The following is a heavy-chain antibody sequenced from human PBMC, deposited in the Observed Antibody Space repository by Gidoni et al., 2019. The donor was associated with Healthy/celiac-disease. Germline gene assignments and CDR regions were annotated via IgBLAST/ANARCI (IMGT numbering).Heavy chain of an antibody. V-gene: IGHV3-21*01. CDR3: ARGLAAAGTFDY. CDR2: ISSSSSYI. Sequence: EVQLVESGGGLVKPGGSLRPSCAAPAFTFRSYSMNWVRQAPGKGLGCVSSISSSSSYIYYPDSVKGQFTISRDNAKISLYLQMNSLRSEDTAVYDCARGLAAAGTFDYWGQGTLVTVSS. J-gene: IGHJ4*02. D-gene: IGHD6-13*01. CDR1: AFTFRSYS.